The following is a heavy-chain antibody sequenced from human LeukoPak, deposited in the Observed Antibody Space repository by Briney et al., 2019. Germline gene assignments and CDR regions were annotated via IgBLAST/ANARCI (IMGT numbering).Heavy chain of an antibody. CDR1: GFTFSNAY. D-gene: IGHD2-2*01. CDR3: TTCSTSCSLLNYYYGMDV. Sequence: GGSLRLSCAASGFTFSNAYMNWVRQAPGRGLEYIGHIKSTTHGGTTDCAAPMKGRFTISRDDSKNTLYLQMNSLKTEDTAVYYCTTCSTSCSLLNYYYGMDVWGQGTTVTVSS. J-gene: IGHJ6*02. CDR2: IKSTTHGGTT. V-gene: IGHV3-15*01.